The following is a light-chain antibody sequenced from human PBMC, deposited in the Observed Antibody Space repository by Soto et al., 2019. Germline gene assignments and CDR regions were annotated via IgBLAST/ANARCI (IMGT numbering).Light chain of an antibody. Sequence: EIVLTQSPGTLSLSPGERATLSCRASQSVSSNFLAWYQQKPGQAPRLLIYGASNRATGIPDRFSGSGSGTDFTLTISRLEPEDFAVYYCQQYGSSPLTFGGGTKV. V-gene: IGKV3-20*01. CDR3: QQYGSSPLT. CDR1: QSVSSNF. J-gene: IGKJ4*01. CDR2: GAS.